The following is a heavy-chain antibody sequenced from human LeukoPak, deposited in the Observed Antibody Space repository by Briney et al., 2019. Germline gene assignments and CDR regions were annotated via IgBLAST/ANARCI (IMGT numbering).Heavy chain of an antibody. J-gene: IGHJ4*02. CDR3: ATLSGYSGSYYSFDY. CDR1: GYSISSGYY. D-gene: IGHD1-26*01. V-gene: IGHV4-38-2*01. CDR2: IYHSGST. Sequence: SETLSLTCAVSGYSISSGYYWGWIRQPPGKGLERIGSIYHSGSTYYNPSLKSRVTISVDTSKNQFSLKLSSVTAADTAVYYCATLSGYSGSYYSFDYWGQGTVVTVSS.